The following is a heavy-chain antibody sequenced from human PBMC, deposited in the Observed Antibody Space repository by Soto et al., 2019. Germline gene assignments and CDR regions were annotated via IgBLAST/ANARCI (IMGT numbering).Heavy chain of an antibody. J-gene: IGHJ5*02. V-gene: IGHV4-4*07. Sequence: LSLTCTVSGGSMSSYYWTWIQQPAGKGLEWIGRVYSSGGTHYNPSLKSRVTISIDTSKNQFSLRLLSVTDADTAVYFCARGQRFSDWFDPWGQGTLVTVSS. CDR1: GGSMSSYY. D-gene: IGHD3-3*01. CDR2: VYSSGGT. CDR3: ARGQRFSDWFDP.